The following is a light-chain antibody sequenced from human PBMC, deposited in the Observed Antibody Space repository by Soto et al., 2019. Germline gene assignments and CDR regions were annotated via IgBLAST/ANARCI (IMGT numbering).Light chain of an antibody. J-gene: IGKJ1*01. CDR2: AAS. CDR3: QQSYSNPRT. CDR1: QSISSY. Sequence: DIQMTQSPCSLSASVGDRVTITCRASQSISSYLNWYQQKPGKAPKLLIYAASSLHSGVPSRFSGSGSGTDYTLTISSLQPEDFATYYCQQSYSNPRTFGLGTQVEIK. V-gene: IGKV1-39*01.